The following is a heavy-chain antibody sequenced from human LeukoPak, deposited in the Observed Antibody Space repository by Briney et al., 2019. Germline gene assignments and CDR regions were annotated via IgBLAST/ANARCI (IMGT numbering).Heavy chain of an antibody. V-gene: IGHV3-23*01. CDR2: ISGSGDST. J-gene: IGHJ4*02. CDR1: GFTFSSYA. CDR3: PKGCASTSCYTSEY. D-gene: IGHD2-2*02. Sequence: GGSLRLSCAASGFTFSSYAMSWVRQAPGRGLEWVSTISGSGDSTYYADSVKGRFTISRDNSKNTLYLQMNSLRPEDTAVYYCPKGCASTSCYTSEYWGQGALVTVSS.